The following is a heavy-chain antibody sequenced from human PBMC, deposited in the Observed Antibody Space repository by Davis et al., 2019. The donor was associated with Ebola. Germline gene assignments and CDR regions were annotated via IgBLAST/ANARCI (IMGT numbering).Heavy chain of an antibody. J-gene: IGHJ5*01. CDR1: GFTFRSYD. CDR2: TGAAGDT. Sequence: GESLKISCAASGFTFRSYDMHWVRQATGKGLEWVSATGAAGDTYYPVSVKGRFTISRENAKNSLYLQMNSLRAEDTAVYYCARAGFGSTWFDCWGQGILVTVSS. V-gene: IGHV3-13*01. D-gene: IGHD6-13*01. CDR3: ARAGFGSTWFDC.